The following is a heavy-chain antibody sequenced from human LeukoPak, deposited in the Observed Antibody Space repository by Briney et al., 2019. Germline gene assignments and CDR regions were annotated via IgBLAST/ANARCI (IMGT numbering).Heavy chain of an antibody. CDR1: RGSISTYY. CDR3: AREGHYYASGSGAFDV. J-gene: IGHJ3*01. D-gene: IGHD3-10*01. V-gene: IGHV4-59*01. Sequence: SETLSLTCTVSRGSISTYYWNWIRQPPGKGLEWIGYIYYTGTTDYNPSLKSRVTMSVDASKNQFSLKLTSVTTADTAVYYCAREGHYYASGSGAFDVWGQGTAITVSS. CDR2: IYYTGTT.